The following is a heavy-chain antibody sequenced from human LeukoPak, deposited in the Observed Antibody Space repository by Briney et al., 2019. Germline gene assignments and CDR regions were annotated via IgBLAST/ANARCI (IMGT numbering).Heavy chain of an antibody. Sequence: ASVKVSCKASGYTFTSYDINWVRQATGQGLEWMGWMNPNSGNTGYAQKFQGRVTMTRDTSTSTVYMELSSLRSEDTAVYYCARPARTSYDSSGYQSGAFDIWGQGTMVTVSS. CDR3: ARPARTSYDSSGYQSGAFDI. D-gene: IGHD3-22*01. CDR1: GYTFTSYD. J-gene: IGHJ3*02. V-gene: IGHV1-8*01. CDR2: MNPNSGNT.